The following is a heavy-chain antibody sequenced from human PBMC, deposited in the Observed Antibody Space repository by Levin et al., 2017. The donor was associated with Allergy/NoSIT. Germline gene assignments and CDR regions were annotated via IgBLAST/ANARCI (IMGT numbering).Heavy chain of an antibody. V-gene: IGHV3-30-3*01. J-gene: IGHJ3*02. D-gene: IGHD2-15*01. CDR3: ARDHGVVAAYDAFDI. CDR1: GFTFSSYA. Sequence: LSLTCAASGFTFSSYAMHWVRQAPGKGLEWVAVISYDGSNKYYADSVKGRFTISRDNSKNTLYLQMNSLRAEDTAVYYCARDHGVVAAYDAFDIWGQGTMVTVSS. CDR2: ISYDGSNK.